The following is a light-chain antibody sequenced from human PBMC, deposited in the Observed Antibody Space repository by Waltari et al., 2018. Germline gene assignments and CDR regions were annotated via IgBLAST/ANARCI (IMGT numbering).Light chain of an antibody. Sequence: QSALTQPRSVSGSPGQSVTTSCTGTSSDAVGYNYVSWYQQHPGKAPKLMIYDVSKRPSGVPDRFPGSKSGNTASLTISGLQAEDEADYYCCSYAGSVVFGGGTKLTVL. CDR3: CSYAGSVV. CDR2: DVS. V-gene: IGLV2-11*01. J-gene: IGLJ2*01. CDR1: SSDAVGYNY.